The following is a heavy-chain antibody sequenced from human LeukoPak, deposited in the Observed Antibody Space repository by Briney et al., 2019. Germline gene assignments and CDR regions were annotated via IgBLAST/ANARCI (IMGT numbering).Heavy chain of an antibody. Sequence: GGSLRLSCEASGFTLSSYWMSWVRQAPGKGLEWVSYISYSSSTIYYADSVKGRFTMSRDNSKNTLYLQMNSLRAEDTAVYYCARDYSHWALDYWGQGTLVTVSS. D-gene: IGHD5-18*01. J-gene: IGHJ4*02. CDR2: ISYSSSTI. V-gene: IGHV3-48*01. CDR3: ARDYSHWALDY. CDR1: GFTLSSYW.